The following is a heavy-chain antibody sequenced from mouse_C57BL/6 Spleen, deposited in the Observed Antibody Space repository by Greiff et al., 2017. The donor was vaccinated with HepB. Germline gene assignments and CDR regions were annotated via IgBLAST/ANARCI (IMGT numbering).Heavy chain of an antibody. Sequence: VHVKQSGAELVRPGASVKLSCTASGFNIKDYYMHWVKQRPEQGLEWIGRIDPEDGDTEYAPKFQGKATMTADTSSNTAYLQLSSLTSEDTAVYYCTRLGRGYFDYWGQGTTLTVSS. J-gene: IGHJ2*01. CDR1: GFNIKDYY. CDR2: IDPEDGDT. V-gene: IGHV14-1*01. CDR3: TRLGRGYFDY. D-gene: IGHD4-1*01.